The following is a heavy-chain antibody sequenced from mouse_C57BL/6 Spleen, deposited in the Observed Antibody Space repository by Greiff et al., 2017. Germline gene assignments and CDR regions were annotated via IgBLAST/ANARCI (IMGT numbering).Heavy chain of an antibody. CDR3: ARTGTGGYFDY. Sequence: EVKLLESGGDLVKPGGSLKLSCAASGFTFSSYGMSWVRQTPDKRLEWVATISSGGSYTYYPDSVKGRFTISRDNATNTLYLQMSSLKSEDTAMYYCARTGTGGYFDYWGQGTTLTVSS. D-gene: IGHD4-1*01. J-gene: IGHJ2*01. CDR2: ISSGGSYT. V-gene: IGHV5-6*01. CDR1: GFTFSSYG.